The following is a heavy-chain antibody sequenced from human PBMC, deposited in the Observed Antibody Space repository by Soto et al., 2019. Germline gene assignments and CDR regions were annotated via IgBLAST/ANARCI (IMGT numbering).Heavy chain of an antibody. CDR1: GYTFTVYY. D-gene: IGHD4-17*01. CDR3: AGVSDHGGNFRFDF. J-gene: IGHJ4*02. Sequence: ASVKVSCKASGYTFTVYYIHWVRQAPGQGLEWMGSINTYGGDTKYAQKFQGRVTMTRDTSISTVYMELTRLRSDDTALYYCAGVSDHGGNFRFDFWGQGTLVTVS. V-gene: IGHV1-2*02. CDR2: INTYGGDT.